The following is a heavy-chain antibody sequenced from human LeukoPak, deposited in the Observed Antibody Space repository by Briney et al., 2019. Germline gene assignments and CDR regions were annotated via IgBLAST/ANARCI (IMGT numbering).Heavy chain of an antibody. Sequence: ASVKVSCKASGYTFTNYAIPWVRQAPGQRLEWMGQINGGLENTKYSQRFQGRVTITRDISATTAYMELSSLRSEDTAVYYCARAEVLLSYGHNKHCLDVWGQGTTVTVSS. CDR3: ARAEVLLSYGHNKHCLDV. J-gene: IGHJ6*02. CDR2: INGGLENT. CDR1: GYTFTNYA. V-gene: IGHV1-3*01. D-gene: IGHD3-10*01.